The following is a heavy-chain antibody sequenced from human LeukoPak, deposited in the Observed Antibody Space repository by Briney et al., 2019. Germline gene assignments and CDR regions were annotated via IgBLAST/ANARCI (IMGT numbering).Heavy chain of an antibody. V-gene: IGHV1-46*01. J-gene: IGHJ4*02. CDR1: GYTLTSYY. CDR2: INPSGGST. D-gene: IGHD4-17*01. Sequence: ASVKVSCKASGYTLTSYYMHWVRQAPGQGLEWMGIINPSGGSTSYAQKFQGRVTVTRDTSTSTVYMELSSLRSEDTAVYHCARSDYGDYVISYWGQGTLVTVSS. CDR3: ARSDYGDYVISY.